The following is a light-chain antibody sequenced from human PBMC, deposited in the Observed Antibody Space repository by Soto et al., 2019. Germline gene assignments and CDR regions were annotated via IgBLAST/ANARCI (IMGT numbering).Light chain of an antibody. Sequence: EIVLTQSPGTLSLSPGERATLSCRASQSVSSNYLAWYQQKPGQAPRLLIYGASSRATGIPDRFSGSGSAKDFTLTISRLEPEYFAVYYCQQYGSSPLYTFGQGTKLEIK. CDR3: QQYGSSPLYT. CDR2: GAS. CDR1: QSVSSNY. V-gene: IGKV3-20*01. J-gene: IGKJ2*01.